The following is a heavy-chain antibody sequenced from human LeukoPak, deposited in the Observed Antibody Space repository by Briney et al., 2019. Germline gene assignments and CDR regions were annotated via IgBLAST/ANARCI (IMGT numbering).Heavy chain of an antibody. CDR3: ARDVQTGFVVVPAAINYMDV. CDR1: GGSINSYY. D-gene: IGHD2-2*02. V-gene: IGHV4-4*07. J-gene: IGHJ6*03. Sequence: SETLSLTCTVSGGSINSYYWSWIRQPAGKGLEWIGRIYTSGSTNYNPSLKSRVTMSVDTSKNQFSLKLSSVTAADTAVYYCARDVQTGFVVVPAAINYMDVWGKGTTVTVSS. CDR2: IYTSGST.